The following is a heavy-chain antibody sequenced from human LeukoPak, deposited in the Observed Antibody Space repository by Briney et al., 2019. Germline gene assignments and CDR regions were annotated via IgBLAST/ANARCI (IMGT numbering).Heavy chain of an antibody. Sequence: SETLSLTCTVSGGSISSYYWSWIRQPPGKGLEWIAYIYYSGSTNYNPSLKSRVTISVDTSKNQFSLKLSSVAAADTAVYYCARRVGDKDYFDYWGQGTLVTVSS. CDR1: GGSISSYY. J-gene: IGHJ4*02. D-gene: IGHD1-26*01. CDR2: IYYSGST. V-gene: IGHV4-59*01. CDR3: ARRVGDKDYFDY.